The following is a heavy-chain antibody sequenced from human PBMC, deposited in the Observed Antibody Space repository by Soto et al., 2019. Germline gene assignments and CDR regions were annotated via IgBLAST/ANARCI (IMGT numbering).Heavy chain of an antibody. CDR1: GFTFSSYA. CDR3: AKSLNSGPYFYYYYYMDV. Sequence: GGSLRLSCAASGFTFSSYAMSWVRQAPGKGLEWVSAISGSGGSTYYADSVKGRFTISRDNSKNTLYLQMNSLRAEDTAVYYCAKSLNSGPYFYYYYYMDVWGKGTTVTVSS. CDR2: ISGSGGST. D-gene: IGHD6-19*01. J-gene: IGHJ6*03. V-gene: IGHV3-23*01.